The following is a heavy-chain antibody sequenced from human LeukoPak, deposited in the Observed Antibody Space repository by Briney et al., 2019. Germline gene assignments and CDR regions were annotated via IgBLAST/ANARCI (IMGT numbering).Heavy chain of an antibody. V-gene: IGHV4-34*01. J-gene: IGHJ4*02. D-gene: IGHD3-3*01. Sequence: SETLSLTCAVYGGSFSGYYWSWIRQPPGKGLEWIGEINHSGSTNYNPSLKSRVTISVDTSKNQFSLKLSSVTAADTAVYYCARTGKLRFLEWLRMDYFDYWGQGTLVTVSS. CDR3: ARTGKLRFLEWLRMDYFDY. CDR2: INHSGST. CDR1: GGSFSGYY.